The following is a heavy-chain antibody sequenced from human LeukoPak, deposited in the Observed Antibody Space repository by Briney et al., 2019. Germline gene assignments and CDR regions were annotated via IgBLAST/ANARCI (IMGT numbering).Heavy chain of an antibody. J-gene: IGHJ4*02. CDR1: GFTFSSYN. CDR3: ASIAYYYDSSGLK. V-gene: IGHV3-21*01. D-gene: IGHD3-22*01. CDR2: ISSGGAYI. Sequence: PGGSLRLSCAASGFTFSSYNMNWVRQAPGKGLEWVSCISSGGAYIYYADSVKGRFTISRDNAKNSLYLQMNSLRAEDTAVYYCASIAYYYDSSGLKWGQGTLVTVSS.